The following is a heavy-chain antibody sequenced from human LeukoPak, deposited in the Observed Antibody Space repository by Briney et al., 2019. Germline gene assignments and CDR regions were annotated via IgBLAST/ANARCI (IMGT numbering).Heavy chain of an antibody. V-gene: IGHV4-59*11. CDR3: ARDLVTVSKGFEI. CDR2: ISYIGST. J-gene: IGHJ3*02. CDR1: EVSLSGHY. D-gene: IGHD4-17*01. Sequence: SETLSLSCAVSEVSLSGHYRTWIRQPPGKGLEWIGHISYIGSTNYNPSLMSRVTISIDTSKNQFSLKLSSVTAADTAVYYCARDLVTVSKGFEIWGQGTMVSVSS.